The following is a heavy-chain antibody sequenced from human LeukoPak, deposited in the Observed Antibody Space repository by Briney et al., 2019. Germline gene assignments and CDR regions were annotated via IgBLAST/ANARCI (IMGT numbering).Heavy chain of an antibody. CDR1: GYTFTGYY. Sequence: GASVKVSCKASGYTFTGYYMHWVRQAPGQGLEWMGWINPNSGGTNYAQKFQGRVTMTRDTSISTAYMELSRLRSDDTAVYYCARDPSGILTGYPHFDYWGQGTLVTVSS. J-gene: IGHJ4*02. CDR3: ARDPSGILTGYPHFDY. CDR2: INPNSGGT. V-gene: IGHV1-2*02. D-gene: IGHD3-9*01.